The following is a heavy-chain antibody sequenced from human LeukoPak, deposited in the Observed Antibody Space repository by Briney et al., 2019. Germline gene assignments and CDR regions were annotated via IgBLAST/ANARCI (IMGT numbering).Heavy chain of an antibody. CDR1: GFTFSSYA. Sequence: GGSLRLSCAASGFTFSSYAMSWVRQAPGKGLEWVSAISGSGGSTYYADSVKGRFTISRDNSKNTLYLQMNSLRAEDTAVYYCAKTRYCSSTSCRGGRFDYWAREPWSPSPQ. J-gene: IGHJ4*02. D-gene: IGHD2-2*01. V-gene: IGHV3-23*01. CDR2: ISGSGGST. CDR3: AKTRYCSSTSCRGGRFDY.